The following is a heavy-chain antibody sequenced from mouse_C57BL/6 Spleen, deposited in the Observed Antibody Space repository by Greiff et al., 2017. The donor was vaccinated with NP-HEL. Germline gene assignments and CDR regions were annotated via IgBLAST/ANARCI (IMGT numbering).Heavy chain of an antibody. V-gene: IGHV14-4*01. J-gene: IGHJ3*01. CDR1: GFNIKDDY. CDR2: IDPENGDT. D-gene: IGHD1-3*01. Sequence: VQLQQSGAELVRPGASVKLSCTASGFNIKDDYMHWVKQRPEQGLEWIGWIDPENGDTEYAAKFQGKATITADTSSNTAYLQLSSLTSEDTAVYYCTENYWFAYWGQGTLVTVSA. CDR3: TENYWFAY.